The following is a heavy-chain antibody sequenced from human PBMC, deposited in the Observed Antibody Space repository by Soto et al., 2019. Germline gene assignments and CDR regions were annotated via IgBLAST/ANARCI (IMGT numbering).Heavy chain of an antibody. Sequence: ASVKVSCKASGYTFTSYAMHWVRQAPGQRLEWMGWINAGNGNTKYSQKFQGRVTITRDTSASTAYMELSSLRSEDTAVYYCARDPRPKPTALYYYYGMDVWGQGTTVTVSS. CDR1: GYTFTSYA. J-gene: IGHJ6*02. CDR3: ARDPRPKPTALYYYYGMDV. V-gene: IGHV1-3*01. CDR2: INAGNGNT.